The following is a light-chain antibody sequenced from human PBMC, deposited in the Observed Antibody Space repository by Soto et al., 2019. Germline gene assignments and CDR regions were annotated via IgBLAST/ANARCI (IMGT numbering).Light chain of an antibody. J-gene: IGKJ3*01. CDR3: QQYYRKLLT. CDR1: QGISSY. CDR2: AAS. Sequence: AIRMTQSPSSFSASTGDRVTITCRASQGISSYLAWYQQKPGKAPKLLIYAASTLQSGVPSRFSGSGSGTNFTLTIICLQSEDVATYYCQQYYRKLLTFGPRRKVYIK. V-gene: IGKV1-8*01.